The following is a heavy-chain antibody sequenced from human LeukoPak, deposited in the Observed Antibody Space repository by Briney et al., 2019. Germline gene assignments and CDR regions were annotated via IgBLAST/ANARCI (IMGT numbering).Heavy chain of an antibody. Sequence: SETLSLTCTVSGGSISSYYWSWIRQPPGKGLEWIGYIYYSGSTNYNPSLKSRVTISVDTSKNQFSLKLSSVTAADTAVYYCARDILGIGGDYWGQGTLVTVSP. D-gene: IGHD7-27*01. CDR2: IYYSGST. J-gene: IGHJ4*02. CDR3: ARDILGIGGDY. CDR1: GGSISSYY. V-gene: IGHV4-59*01.